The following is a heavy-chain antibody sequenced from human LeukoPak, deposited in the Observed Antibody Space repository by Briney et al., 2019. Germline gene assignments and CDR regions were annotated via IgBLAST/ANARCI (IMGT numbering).Heavy chain of an antibody. CDR2: IYYSGST. CDR3: ARHRYYGSGSYYRRIGFDY. CDR1: GGSISSSSYY. Sequence: SETLSLTCTVSGGSISSSSYYWGWIRQPPGKGLEWIGSIYYSGSTYYNPSLKSRVTISVDTSKNQFSLKLSSVTAADTAVYYCARHRYYGSGSYYRRIGFDYWGQGTLVTVSS. D-gene: IGHD3-10*01. V-gene: IGHV4-39*01. J-gene: IGHJ4*02.